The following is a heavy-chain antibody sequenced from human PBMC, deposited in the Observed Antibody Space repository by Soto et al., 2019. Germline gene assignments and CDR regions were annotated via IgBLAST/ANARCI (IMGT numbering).Heavy chain of an antibody. CDR1: GYTFTSYD. D-gene: IGHD1-7*01. CDR3: ARAPLELLSPGMDV. V-gene: IGHV1-8*01. Sequence: QVQLVQSGAEVKKPGASVKVSCKASGYTFTSYDINWVRQATGQGLEWMGWMNPNSGNTGYAQKFQGRVTMTRNTTISTAYMELSSLRSEDTAVYYCARAPLELLSPGMDVWGQGTTVTVSS. CDR2: MNPNSGNT. J-gene: IGHJ6*02.